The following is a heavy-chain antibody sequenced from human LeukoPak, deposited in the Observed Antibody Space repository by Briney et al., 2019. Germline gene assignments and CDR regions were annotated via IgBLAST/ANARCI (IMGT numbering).Heavy chain of an antibody. V-gene: IGHV3-48*02. D-gene: IGHD3-9*01. Sequence: PGRSLRLSCAASGFTFSSYSMNWVRQAPGKGLEWVSYISSSSSTIYYADSVKGRFTISRDNAKNSLYLQMNSLRDAETAVYYCARDMAYYDILTGYDNNWFDPWGQGTLVTVSS. J-gene: IGHJ5*02. CDR3: ARDMAYYDILTGYDNNWFDP. CDR2: ISSSSSTI. CDR1: GFTFSSYS.